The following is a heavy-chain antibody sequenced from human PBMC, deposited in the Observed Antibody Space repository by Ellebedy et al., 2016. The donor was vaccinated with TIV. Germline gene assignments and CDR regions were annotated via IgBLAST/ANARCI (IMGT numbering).Heavy chain of an antibody. J-gene: IGHJ2*01. D-gene: IGHD5-24*01. CDR1: GFTFSSYA. Sequence: GESLKISXAASGFTFSSYAMSWVRQAPGKGLEWVAVIWYDGSNKYYADSVKGRFTISRDNSKNTLYLQMNSLRAEDTAVYYCARARLERWLPKAYFDLWGRGTLVTVSS. V-gene: IGHV3-33*08. CDR3: ARARLERWLPKAYFDL. CDR2: IWYDGSNK.